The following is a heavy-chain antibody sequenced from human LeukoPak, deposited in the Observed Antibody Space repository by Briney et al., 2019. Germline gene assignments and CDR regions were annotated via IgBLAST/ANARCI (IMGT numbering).Heavy chain of an antibody. D-gene: IGHD6-19*01. V-gene: IGHV3-21*04. CDR2: ISSSSSYI. CDR3: ASVNSSGLWYFDY. Sequence: GGSLRPSCAASGFTFSSYSMNWVRQAPGKGLEWVSSISSSSSYIYYADSVKGRFTISRDNAKNSLYLQMNSLRAEDTAVYYCASVNSSGLWYFDYWGQGTLVTVSS. J-gene: IGHJ4*02. CDR1: GFTFSSYS.